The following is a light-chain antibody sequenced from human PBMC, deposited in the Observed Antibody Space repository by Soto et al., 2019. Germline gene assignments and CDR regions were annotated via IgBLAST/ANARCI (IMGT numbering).Light chain of an antibody. V-gene: IGKV3-20*01. Sequence: EIVLTQSPGTLSLSPGERATLSCRASQSVSSSYLAWYQQKPGQAPRLLIYGASSRATGIPDRFSCSGSGTDFNLTISRLEPEDFEVYYCQQYGSSPLTFGPGTKVYIK. CDR3: QQYGSSPLT. CDR1: QSVSSSY. CDR2: GAS. J-gene: IGKJ3*01.